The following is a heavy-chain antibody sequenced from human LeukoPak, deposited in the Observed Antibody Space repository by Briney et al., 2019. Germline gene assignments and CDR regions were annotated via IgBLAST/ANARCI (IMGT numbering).Heavy chain of an antibody. D-gene: IGHD3-3*01. Sequence: SETLSLTCTVSGGSISSYYWSWLRQPPGQGLEWIGYIYYSGSTNYNPSLKSRVTISVDTSKKQFFLTLSSVTAADTAVYYCARDRLEPFSYDLWRQGTVVTVS. CDR2: IYYSGST. CDR1: GGSISSYY. CDR3: ARDRLEPFSYDL. V-gene: IGHV4-59*01. J-gene: IGHJ4*02.